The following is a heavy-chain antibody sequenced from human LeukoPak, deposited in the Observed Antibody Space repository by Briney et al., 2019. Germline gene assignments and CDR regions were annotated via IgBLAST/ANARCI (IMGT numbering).Heavy chain of an antibody. CDR3: ARDRKSWGSSGAFDI. CDR2: ISYDGSNK. CDR1: GFTFSSYG. J-gene: IGHJ3*02. V-gene: IGHV3-30*03. Sequence: GGSLRLSCAASGFTFSSYGMHWVRQAPGKGLEWVAVISYDGSNKYYADSVKGRFTISRDNAKNSLYLQMNSLRAEDTALYYCARDRKSWGSSGAFDIWGQGTMVTVSS. D-gene: IGHD7-27*01.